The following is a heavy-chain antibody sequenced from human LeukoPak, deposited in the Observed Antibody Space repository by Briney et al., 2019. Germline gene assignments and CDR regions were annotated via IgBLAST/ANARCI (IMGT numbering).Heavy chain of an antibody. D-gene: IGHD6-13*01. CDR2: IYYSGST. J-gene: IGHJ4*02. V-gene: IGHV4-39*07. Sequence: SETLSLTCTVSGGSISSSSYYWGWIRQPPGKGLEGIGSIYYSGSTYYNPSLKSRVTISVDTSKNQFSLKLSSVTAADTAVYYCAREERIAAADFDYWGQGTLVTVSS. CDR1: GGSISSSSYY. CDR3: AREERIAAADFDY.